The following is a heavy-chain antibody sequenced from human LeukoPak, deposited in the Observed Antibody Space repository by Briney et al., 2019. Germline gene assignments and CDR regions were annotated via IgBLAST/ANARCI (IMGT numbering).Heavy chain of an antibody. V-gene: IGHV4-4*07. J-gene: IGHJ4*02. Sequence: SETLSLTCTVSGGSISSYYWSWIRQPAGKGLEWIGRIYTSGSTNYNPSLKSRVTMSVDTSKNQFSLKLSSVTAADTAVYYCAVRKHRDYSNPFDYWGQGTLVTVSS. D-gene: IGHD4-11*01. CDR2: IYTSGST. CDR1: GGSISSYY. CDR3: AVRKHRDYSNPFDY.